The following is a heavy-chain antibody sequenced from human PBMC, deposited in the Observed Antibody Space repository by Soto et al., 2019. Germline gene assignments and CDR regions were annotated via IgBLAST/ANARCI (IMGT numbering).Heavy chain of an antibody. CDR1: GGSFSDYY. CDR3: ARRYCSGGSCQTIDY. CDR2: INHSGSH. D-gene: IGHD2-15*01. Sequence: QVQLQQWGAGLLKPSETLSLTCAVYGGSFSDYYWSWVRQAPGKGLEWIGEINHSGSHNSNPSLESRVTIPVDTSKIHFSLKLTSMPAADTAVYYCARRYCSGGSCQTIDYWGQGTLVTVSS. V-gene: IGHV4-34*02. J-gene: IGHJ4*02.